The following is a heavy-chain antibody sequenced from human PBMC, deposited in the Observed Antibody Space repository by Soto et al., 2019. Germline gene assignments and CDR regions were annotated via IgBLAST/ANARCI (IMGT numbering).Heavy chain of an antibody. CDR2: IYHSGST. CDR3: AAGGGLSRYY. J-gene: IGHJ4*02. CDR1: GGSIGSGAYS. D-gene: IGHD1-26*01. V-gene: IGHV4-30-2*01. Sequence: QLQLQESGSGLVKPSQTLSLTCAASGGSIGSGAYSWSWIRQPPGKGLEWIGYIYHSGSTYYNPSLKSRVTISVDRSQNQFSLKLSSVTAADTAVYYCAAGGGLSRYYWGQGTLVTVSS.